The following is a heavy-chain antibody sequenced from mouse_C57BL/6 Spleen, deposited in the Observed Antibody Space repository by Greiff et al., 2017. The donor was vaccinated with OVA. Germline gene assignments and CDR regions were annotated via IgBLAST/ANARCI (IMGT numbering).Heavy chain of an antibody. D-gene: IGHD1-1*01. CDR1: GFTFSDYG. J-gene: IGHJ1*03. Sequence: EVQLVESGGGLVKPGGSLKLSCAASGFTFSDYGMHWVRQAPEKGLEWVAYISSGSSTIYYADTVKGRFTISRDNAKNTLFLQMTSLRSEDTAMYYCARPYYGRGYFDVWGTGTTVTVSS. CDR2: ISSGSSTI. V-gene: IGHV5-17*01. CDR3: ARPYYGRGYFDV.